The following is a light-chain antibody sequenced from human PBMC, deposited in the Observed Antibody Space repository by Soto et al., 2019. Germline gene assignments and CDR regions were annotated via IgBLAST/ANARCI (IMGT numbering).Light chain of an antibody. V-gene: IGLV2-14*01. J-gene: IGLJ1*01. CDR2: EVS. CDR1: SSDVGGYNY. CDR3: SSYTSSSTRV. Sequence: VLAQPASVSGSPGQSITISCTGTSSDVGGYNYVSWYQQHPGKAPKLMIYEVSNRPSGVSNRFSGSKSGNTASLTISGLQAEDEADYYCSSYTSSSTRVFGTGTKVTVL.